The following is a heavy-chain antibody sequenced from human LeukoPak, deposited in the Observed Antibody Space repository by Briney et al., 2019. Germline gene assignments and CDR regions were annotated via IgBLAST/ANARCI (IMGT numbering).Heavy chain of an antibody. J-gene: IGHJ4*02. CDR1: GDSITTSSNY. CDR3: ARRGTSGWAYYFDF. CDR2: VYRSGSS. V-gene: IGHV4-39*01. D-gene: IGHD6-19*01. Sequence: SETLSLTCIVSGDSITTSSNYWGWIRQLPGKGLEWIGSVYRSGSSYYNPSLNNRVSISVDTSKNQFTLNLTSVTAADTAVYYCARRGTSGWAYYFDFWGQGSLLTVSS.